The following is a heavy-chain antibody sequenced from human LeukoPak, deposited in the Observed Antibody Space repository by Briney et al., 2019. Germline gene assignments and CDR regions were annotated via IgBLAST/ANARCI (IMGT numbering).Heavy chain of an antibody. V-gene: IGHV4-59*08. J-gene: IGHJ4*02. D-gene: IGHD1-14*01. CDR3: ARHHSGTNQFDY. CDR1: GGSISSYY. CDR2: IYYSGST. Sequence: SETLSLTCTVSGGSISSYYWSWIRQPPGKGLEWIGYIYYSGSTNYHPSLKSRVTISVDTSKNHLSLRLSSVTAADTAVYYCARHHSGTNQFDYWGQGTLVTASS.